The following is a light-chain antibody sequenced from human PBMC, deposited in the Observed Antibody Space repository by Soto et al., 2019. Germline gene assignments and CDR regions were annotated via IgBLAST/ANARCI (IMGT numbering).Light chain of an antibody. CDR3: QQYNNWPLT. J-gene: IGKJ5*01. CDR2: GAS. V-gene: IGKV3-15*01. Sequence: EIVMTQSPATLSVSPVERATLSGRASQSVSSNLAWYQQKPGQAPRLLIYGASTRATGIPARFSGSGSGTEFTLTISSLQSEDFAVYYCQQYNNWPLTFGQGTRLEIK. CDR1: QSVSSN.